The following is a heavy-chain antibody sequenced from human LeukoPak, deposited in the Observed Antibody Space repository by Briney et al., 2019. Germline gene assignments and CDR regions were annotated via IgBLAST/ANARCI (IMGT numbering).Heavy chain of an antibody. Sequence: GESLKISCKASGYNFTSYWIGWVRQMPGKGLEWMGIIYPGDSDTRYSPSFQGQVTISADKSVSTAYLQWSSLKASGSAIYYCATRSDGYSQFNFWGQGTLVTVSS. CDR1: GYNFTSYW. J-gene: IGHJ4*02. D-gene: IGHD5-24*01. CDR3: ATRSDGYSQFNF. CDR2: IYPGDSDT. V-gene: IGHV5-51*01.